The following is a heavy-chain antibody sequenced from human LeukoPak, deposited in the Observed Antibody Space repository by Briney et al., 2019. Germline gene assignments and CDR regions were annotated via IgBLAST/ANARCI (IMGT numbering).Heavy chain of an antibody. D-gene: IGHD3-22*01. CDR1: GFTFNSYA. CDR2: ISGSGDNT. CDR3: AKGSYYDSSGSFYFDY. Sequence: GGSLRLSCAASGFTFNSYAMSWGRHAPGKGLERVSGISGSGDNTYYADSVKGRFTISRDNYKNTLYVQVNSLGTEDTDAYYCAKGSYYDSSGSFYFDYWGQGTLVTVSS. J-gene: IGHJ4*02. V-gene: IGHV3-23*01.